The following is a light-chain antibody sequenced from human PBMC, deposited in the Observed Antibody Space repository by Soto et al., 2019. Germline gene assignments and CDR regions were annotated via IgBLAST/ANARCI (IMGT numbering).Light chain of an antibody. CDR2: AAS. CDR3: HKYNSAPWT. J-gene: IGKJ1*01. V-gene: IGKV1-27*01. Sequence: DIQMTQSPSSLSASVGDRVTITFRASQGISNYLAWYQQKPGKVPKLLIYAASTLQSGVPSRFSGSGSGTDFTLTINSLQPEDVATYYCHKYNSAPWTFGQGTKVEIK. CDR1: QGISNY.